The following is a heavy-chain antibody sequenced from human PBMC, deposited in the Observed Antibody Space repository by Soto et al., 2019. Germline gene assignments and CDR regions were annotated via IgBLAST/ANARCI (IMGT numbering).Heavy chain of an antibody. D-gene: IGHD6-6*01. J-gene: IGHJ5*02. CDR3: AKGGGSSSPKNNWFDP. V-gene: IGHV3-23*01. CDR2: LSGSGGST. CDR1: GFTFSSYA. Sequence: GGSLRLSCAASGFTFSSYAMRWVRQAPGKGLGWVSALSGSGGSTYYADSVKGRFTISRDNSKNTLYLQMNSLRAEDTAVYYCAKGGGSSSPKNNWFDPWGQGTLVTVSS.